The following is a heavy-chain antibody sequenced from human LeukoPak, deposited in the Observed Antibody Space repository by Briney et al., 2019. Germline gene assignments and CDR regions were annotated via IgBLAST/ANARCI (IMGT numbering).Heavy chain of an antibody. Sequence: SETLSLTCAVSGGSISSGGYSWSWIRQPPGKGLEWIGYIYHSGSTYYNPSLKSRVTISVDRSKNQFSLKLSSVTAADTAVYYCARASQLWSLDYWGQGTLVTVSS. CDR1: GGSISSGGYS. CDR2: IYHSGST. D-gene: IGHD3-10*01. CDR3: ARASQLWSLDY. V-gene: IGHV4-30-2*01. J-gene: IGHJ4*02.